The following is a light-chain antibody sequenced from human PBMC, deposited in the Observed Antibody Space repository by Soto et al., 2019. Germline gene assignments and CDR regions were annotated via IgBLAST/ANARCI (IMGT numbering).Light chain of an antibody. J-gene: IGKJ1*01. CDR3: QQYNNWPPWT. Sequence: EIVMTQSPATLSVSPGARATLSCRASQSISNNLAWYQQKPGQAPTLLIYGASTRATGIPARFSVSGSGTEFTLTISSLQSEDFAVYYCQQYNNWPPWTFGQRTKVEIK. CDR2: GAS. V-gene: IGKV3-15*01. CDR1: QSISNN.